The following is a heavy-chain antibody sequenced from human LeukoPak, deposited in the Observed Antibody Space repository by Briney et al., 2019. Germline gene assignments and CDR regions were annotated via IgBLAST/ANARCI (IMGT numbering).Heavy chain of an antibody. V-gene: IGHV4-59*12. D-gene: IGHD3-10*01. CDR2: IYYSGST. J-gene: IGHJ4*02. CDR3: AWGVITKGFDH. CDR1: GGSISSYY. Sequence: SETLSLTCTVSGGSISSYYWSWIRQPPGKGLEWIGYIYYSGSTNYNPSLKSRVTISVDTSKNQFSLKLSSVTAADTAVYYCAWGVITKGFDHWGQGTLVTVSS.